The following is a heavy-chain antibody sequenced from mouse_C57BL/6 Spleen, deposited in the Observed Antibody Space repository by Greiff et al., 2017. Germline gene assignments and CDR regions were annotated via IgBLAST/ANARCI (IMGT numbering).Heavy chain of an antibody. CDR1: GYTFTSYW. CDR3: ARRDSSGYVFFDY. V-gene: IGHV1-52*01. CDR2: IDPSDSET. D-gene: IGHD3-2*02. J-gene: IGHJ2*01. Sequence: VQLQQPGAELVRPGSSVKLSCKASGYTFTSYWMHWVKQRPIQGLEWIGNIDPSDSETHYNQKFKDKATLTVDKSSSTAYMQLSSLPSEDSAVYYCARRDSSGYVFFDYWGQGTTLTVSS.